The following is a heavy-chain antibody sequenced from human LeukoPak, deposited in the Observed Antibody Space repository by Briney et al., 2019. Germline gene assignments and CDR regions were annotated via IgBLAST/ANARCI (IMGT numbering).Heavy chain of an antibody. CDR2: INPSGGST. CDR1: GYTFTSYY. J-gene: IGHJ5*02. D-gene: IGHD2-2*01. CDR3: ARRVVVVPAAPTPGDNWFDP. Sequence: GVSVKVSCKASGYTFTSYYMHWVRQAPGQGLEWMGIINPSGGSTSYAQKFQGRVTMTRDTSTSTVYMELSSLRSEDTAVYYCARRVVVVPAAPTPGDNWFDPWGQGTLVTVSS. V-gene: IGHV1-46*01.